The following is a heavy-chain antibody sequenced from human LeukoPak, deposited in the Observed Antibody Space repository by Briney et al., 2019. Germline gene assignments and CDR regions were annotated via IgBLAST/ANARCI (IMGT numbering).Heavy chain of an antibody. CDR2: IGYDESKK. J-gene: IGHJ4*02. CDR1: GFTFNNFG. D-gene: IGHD3-22*01. Sequence: PGGSLRLSCEASGFTFNNFGMHWVRQAPGKGLEWVAFIGYDESKKYYAESVKGRFTISRDDSKNTLYLQMNSLRAEDTAVYYCARDSFENFYYDSSGRVFDYWGQGTLVTVSS. CDR3: ARDSFENFYYDSSGRVFDY. V-gene: IGHV3-30*02.